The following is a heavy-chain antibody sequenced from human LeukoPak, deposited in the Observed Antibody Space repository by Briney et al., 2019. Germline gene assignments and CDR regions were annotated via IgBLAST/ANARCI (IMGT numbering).Heavy chain of an antibody. J-gene: IGHJ5*02. CDR2: ISSSGSTI. CDR1: GFTFSSYE. D-gene: IGHD3-22*01. Sequence: GGSLRLSCAASGFTFSSYEMNWVRQAPGKGLEWVSYISSSGSTIYYADSVKGRFTISRDNAKNSLYLQMNSLRAEDTAVYYCARFTYYYDSSGYSRNWFDPWGQGTLVTVSS. V-gene: IGHV3-48*03. CDR3: ARFTYYYDSSGYSRNWFDP.